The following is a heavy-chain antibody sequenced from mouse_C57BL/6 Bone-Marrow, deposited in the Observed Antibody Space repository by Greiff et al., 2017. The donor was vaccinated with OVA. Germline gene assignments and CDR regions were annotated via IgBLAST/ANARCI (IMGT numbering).Heavy chain of an antibody. V-gene: IGHV8-8*01. CDR1: GFSLRTFGMG. D-gene: IGHD1-1*01. J-gene: IGHJ2*01. Sequence: ESGPGILQPSQTLSLTCSFSGFSLRTFGMGVGWIRQPSGKGLEWLAHIWWDDDKYYNPALKSRLTISKDTSKNQVFLKIANVDTADTATYYCARIAHYYGSSYYYFDYWGQGTTLTVSS. CDR3: ARIAHYYGSSYYYFDY. CDR2: IWWDDDK.